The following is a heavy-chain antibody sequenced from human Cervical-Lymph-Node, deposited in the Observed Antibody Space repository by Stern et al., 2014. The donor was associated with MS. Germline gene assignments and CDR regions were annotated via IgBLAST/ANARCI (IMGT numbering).Heavy chain of an antibody. J-gene: IGHJ5*02. D-gene: IGHD1-26*01. V-gene: IGHV4-31*03. Sequence: VQLVESGPGLVKPSQTLSLTCTVSGGSISSGGHYWSWIRQHPGKGLEWIGYIHYSGGTFYNPSLKSRVSISLDTSKNQFSLKLSSVTAADTAVYYCASRWSGTYYGQNWFDPWGQGTLVTVSS. CDR1: GGSISSGGHY. CDR2: IHYSGGT. CDR3: ASRWSGTYYGQNWFDP.